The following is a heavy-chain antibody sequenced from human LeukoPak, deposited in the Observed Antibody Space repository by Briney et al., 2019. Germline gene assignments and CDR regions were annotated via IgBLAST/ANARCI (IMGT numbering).Heavy chain of an antibody. CDR2: INPNSGGT. CDR1: GGTFSSYA. CDR3: ARALNDAFDI. J-gene: IGHJ3*02. V-gene: IGHV1-2*04. Sequence: ASVKVSCKASGGTFSSYAISWVRQAPGQGLEWMGWINPNSGGTNYAQKFQGWVTMTRDTSISTAYMELSRLRSDDTAVYYCARALNDAFDIWGQGTMVTVSS.